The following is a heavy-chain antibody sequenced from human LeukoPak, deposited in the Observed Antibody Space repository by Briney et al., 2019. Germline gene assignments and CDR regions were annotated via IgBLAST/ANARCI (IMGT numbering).Heavy chain of an antibody. J-gene: IGHJ1*01. Sequence: PGRSLRLSCAASGFTFSSYGMHWVRQAPGKGLEWVAVISYDGSNKYYADSVKGRFTISRDNSKNTLYLQMNSLRAEDTAVYYCAPSSLAAEYFQHWGQGTLVTVSS. CDR2: ISYDGSNK. CDR3: APSSLAAEYFQH. CDR1: GFTFSSYG. V-gene: IGHV3-30*03. D-gene: IGHD6-13*01.